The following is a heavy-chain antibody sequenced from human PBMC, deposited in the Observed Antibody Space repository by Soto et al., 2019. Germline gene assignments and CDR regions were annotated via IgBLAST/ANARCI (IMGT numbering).Heavy chain of an antibody. V-gene: IGHV3-30-3*01. CDR1: GFTFSSYA. CDR2: ISYAGSNK. D-gene: IGHD4-4*01. Sequence: QVQLVESGGGVVQPGRSLRLSCAASGFTFSSYAMHWVRQAPGKGLEWVAVISYAGSNKYYADSVKGRFTISRDNSKNTRYLQMNSRRAEDTAVSYCARPLWRDDYKWGYFDFWGRGTLVTVSS. J-gene: IGHJ2*01. CDR3: ARPLWRDDYKWGYFDF.